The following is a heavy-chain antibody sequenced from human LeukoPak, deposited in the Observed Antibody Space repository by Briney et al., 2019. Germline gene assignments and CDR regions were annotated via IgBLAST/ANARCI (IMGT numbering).Heavy chain of an antibody. V-gene: IGHV1-69*01. Sequence: TVKVSCKASGGTFSSYPVSWVRQAPGQGLEWMGRIIPLFGSATYAQHFEGRVTLSADEPTGTAYMELTSLRSEDTAVYYCTRDTWSQIDYYYYMDVWGKGTTVIVSS. D-gene: IGHD2-8*02. CDR3: TRDTWSQIDYYYYMDV. CDR2: IIPLFGSA. CDR1: GGTFSSYP. J-gene: IGHJ6*03.